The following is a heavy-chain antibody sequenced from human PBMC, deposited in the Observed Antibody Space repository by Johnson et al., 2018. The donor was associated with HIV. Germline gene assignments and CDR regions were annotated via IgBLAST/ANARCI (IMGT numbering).Heavy chain of an antibody. CDR3: AKDRGGNYLDAFDI. V-gene: IGHV3-66*03. CDR1: GFTVSSNY. D-gene: IGHD1-26*01. CDR2: SWNSGSI. Sequence: VQLVESGGGLIQPGGSLRLSCAASGFTVSSNYMSWVRQFPGKGLEWVSGISWNSGSIDYADSVKGRFTISRDNSKNTLYLQMNSLRAEDTAVYYCAKDRGGNYLDAFDIWGQGTMVTVSS. J-gene: IGHJ3*02.